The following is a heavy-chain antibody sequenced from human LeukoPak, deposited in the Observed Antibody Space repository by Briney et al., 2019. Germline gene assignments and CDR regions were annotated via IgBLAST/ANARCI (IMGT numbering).Heavy chain of an antibody. D-gene: IGHD6-6*01. CDR1: GFTVSTNY. CDR2: IAGSGGST. V-gene: IGHV3-23*01. J-gene: IGHJ4*02. CDR3: AKTLFGSSSSFFDY. Sequence: GGSLRLSCAASGFTVSTNYMNWVRQAPGKGLEWVSGIAGSGGSTYYADSVKGRFTISRDNSEHTLYLQMNSLRAEDTAVYYCAKTLFGSSSSFFDYWGQGTLVTASS.